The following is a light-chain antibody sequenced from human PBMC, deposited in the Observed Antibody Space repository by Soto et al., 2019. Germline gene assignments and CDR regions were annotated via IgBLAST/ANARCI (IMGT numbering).Light chain of an antibody. Sequence: EIVMTQSPATLSVSPGEGATLSCRASQSVHSDLAWYQQKPGQAPRLLIYDASNRATGIPARFSGSGSGTDFTLTISSLEPEDFAVYYCQQRSNWPPYTFGQGTKLEIK. V-gene: IGKV3-11*01. J-gene: IGKJ2*01. CDR1: QSVHSD. CDR2: DAS. CDR3: QQRSNWPPYT.